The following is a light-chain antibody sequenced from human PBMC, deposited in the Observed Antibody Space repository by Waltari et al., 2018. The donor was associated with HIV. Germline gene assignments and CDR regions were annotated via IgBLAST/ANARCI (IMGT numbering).Light chain of an antibody. Sequence: QSVLTQPPSVSAAPGQKVTISCSGSDSNIWRNYVSWYQQLPGAAPKLLIYDKNKRPSGIPDRFSGSKSGTSATLGITGLQTGDEADYYCGTWDSSLGGWVFGGGTKLAVL. J-gene: IGLJ3*02. CDR2: DKN. CDR3: GTWDSSLGGWV. V-gene: IGLV1-51*01. CDR1: DSNIWRNY.